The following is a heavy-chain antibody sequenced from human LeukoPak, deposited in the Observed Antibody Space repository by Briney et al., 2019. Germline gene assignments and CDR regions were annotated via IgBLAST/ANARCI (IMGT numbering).Heavy chain of an antibody. CDR3: AKDSNYDYVWGSYYFDY. Sequence: GGSLRLSCAASGFTFSSYAMSWVRQAPGKGLEWVSAISGSGGSTYYADSVKGRFTTSRDNSKNTLYLQMNSLRAEDTAVYYCAKDSNYDYVWGSYYFDYWGQGTLVTVSS. J-gene: IGHJ4*02. V-gene: IGHV3-23*01. CDR1: GFTFSSYA. D-gene: IGHD3-16*01. CDR2: ISGSGGST.